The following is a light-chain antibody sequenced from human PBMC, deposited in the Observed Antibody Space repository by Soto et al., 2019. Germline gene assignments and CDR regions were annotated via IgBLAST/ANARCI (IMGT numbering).Light chain of an antibody. V-gene: IGLV2-11*01. CDR3: CSYAGSYTFV. J-gene: IGLJ1*01. Sequence: QSVLTQPRSVSGSLGQSVTISCTGTRSDVSAYQYVSWYQQHPGKAPKLIIYDVTERPSGVPDRFSASKSGSTASLTISGLQAEDEAAYYCCSYAGSYTFVFGTETKLTFL. CDR1: RSDVSAYQY. CDR2: DVT.